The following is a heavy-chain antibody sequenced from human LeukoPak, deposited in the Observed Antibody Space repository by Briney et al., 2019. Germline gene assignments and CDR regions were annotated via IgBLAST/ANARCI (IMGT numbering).Heavy chain of an antibody. V-gene: IGHV3-30*03. CDR3: ARERNEVYFDY. CDR2: ISYDGSNK. J-gene: IGHJ4*02. CDR1: GFTFSSYS. Sequence: PGGSLRLSCAASGFTFSSYSMNWVRQAPGKGLEWVAVISYDGSNKYYADSVKGRFTISRDNSKNTLYLQMNSLRAEDTAVYYCARERNEVYFDYWGQGTLVTVSS.